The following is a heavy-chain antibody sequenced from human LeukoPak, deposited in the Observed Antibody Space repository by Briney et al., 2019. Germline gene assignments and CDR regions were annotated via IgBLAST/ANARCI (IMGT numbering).Heavy chain of an antibody. CDR1: GYTFTGYY. J-gene: IGHJ4*02. Sequence: ASVKVPCKASGYTFTGYYMHWVRQAPGQGLEWMGRINPNSGGTNYAQKFQGRVTMTRDTSISTAYMELSRLRSDDTAVYYCARSTIQLWLPDYWGQGTLVTVSS. CDR3: ARSTIQLWLPDY. CDR2: INPNSGGT. V-gene: IGHV1-2*06. D-gene: IGHD5-18*01.